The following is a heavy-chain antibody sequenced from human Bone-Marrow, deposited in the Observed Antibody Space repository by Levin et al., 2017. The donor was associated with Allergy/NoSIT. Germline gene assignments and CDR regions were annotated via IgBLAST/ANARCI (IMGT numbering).Heavy chain of an antibody. Sequence: GGSLRLSCAASGFTFSSYGMQWVRQAPGEGLEWVAVVSHDGTVKYYVDSVKGRFTISRDNSKNTLSLQMNSLKSEDTAVYYCAKELHAKKAASLDSWGQGALVTVSS. J-gene: IGHJ4*02. CDR2: VSHDGTVK. D-gene: IGHD6-25*01. CDR1: GFTFSSYG. V-gene: IGHV3-30*18. CDR3: AKELHAKKAASLDS.